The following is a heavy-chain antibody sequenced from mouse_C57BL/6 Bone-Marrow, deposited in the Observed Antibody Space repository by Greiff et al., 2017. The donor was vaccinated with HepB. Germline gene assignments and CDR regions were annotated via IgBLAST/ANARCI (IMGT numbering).Heavy chain of an antibody. J-gene: IGHJ2*01. V-gene: IGHV5-6*02. Sequence: DVMLVESGGDLVKPGGSLKLSCAASGFTFSSYGMSWVRQTPDKRLEWVATISSGGSYTYYPDSVKGRFTISRDNAKNTLYLQMSSLKSEDTAMYYCARGGRNPFDYWGQGTTLTVSS. D-gene: IGHD2-1*01. CDR1: GFTFSSYG. CDR2: ISSGGSYT. CDR3: ARGGRNPFDY.